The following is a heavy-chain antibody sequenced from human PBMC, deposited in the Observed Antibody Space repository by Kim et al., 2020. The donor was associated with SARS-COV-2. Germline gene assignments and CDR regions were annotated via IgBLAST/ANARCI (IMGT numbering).Heavy chain of an antibody. CDR1: GYTFTSYY. V-gene: IGHV1-46*01. CDR3: ARDQTGCSGGSCQAGGFDY. D-gene: IGHD2-15*01. Sequence: ASVKVSCKASGYTFTSYYMHWVRQAPGQGLEWMGIINPSGGSTSYAQKFQGRVTMTRDTSTSTVYMELSSPRSEDTAVYYCARDQTGCSGGSCQAGGFDYWGQGTLVTVSS. CDR2: INPSGGST. J-gene: IGHJ4*02.